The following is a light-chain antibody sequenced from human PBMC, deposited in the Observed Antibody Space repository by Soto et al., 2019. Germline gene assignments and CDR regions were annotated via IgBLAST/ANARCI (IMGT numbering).Light chain of an antibody. Sequence: QSVLTQPASVSGSTGQSITISCTGTSSDVGGYNYVSWYQQHPGKAPKLMIYDVSNRPSGVSNRFSGSKSGNTASLTISGLQAEDEADYSCSSYTSSSPYVVFGGGTKLTVL. V-gene: IGLV2-14*01. J-gene: IGLJ2*01. CDR2: DVS. CDR1: SSDVGGYNY. CDR3: SSYTSSSPYVV.